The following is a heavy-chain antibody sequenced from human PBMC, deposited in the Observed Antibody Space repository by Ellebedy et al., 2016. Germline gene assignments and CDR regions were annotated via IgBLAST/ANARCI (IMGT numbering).Heavy chain of an antibody. J-gene: IGHJ3*02. CDR1: GFTFSNYA. CDR2: ISGSAGST. CDR3: AREGYPDALDI. V-gene: IGHV3-23*01. D-gene: IGHD5-18*01. Sequence: GESLKISCAASGFTFSNYAMSWVRQAPGKGLEWVSDISGSAGSTSYTDSVKGRFTISRDNAKNSMHLQMNSLRAEDSAVFYCAREGYPDALDIWGHGTTVIVSS.